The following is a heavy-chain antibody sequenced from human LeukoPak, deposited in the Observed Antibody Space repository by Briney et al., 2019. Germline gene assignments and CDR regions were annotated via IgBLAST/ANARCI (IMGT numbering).Heavy chain of an antibody. CDR1: GINFSRYE. CDR3: AELGITMIGGV. Sequence: GSLRLSCAASGINFSRYEMNWGRPASGEGLEWVSYISSSGSTIYYADSVKGRFTISRDNAKNSLYLQMNSLRAEDTAVYYCAELGITMIGGVWGKGTTVTISS. CDR2: ISSSGSTI. J-gene: IGHJ6*04. D-gene: IGHD3-10*02. V-gene: IGHV3-48*03.